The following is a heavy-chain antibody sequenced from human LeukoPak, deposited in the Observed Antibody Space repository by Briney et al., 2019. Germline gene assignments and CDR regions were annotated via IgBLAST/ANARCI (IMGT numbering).Heavy chain of an antibody. CDR3: AKDYIVGRYYYYGMDV. D-gene: IGHD3-22*01. V-gene: IGHV3-30*18. J-gene: IGHJ6*02. CDR1: GFTFSNSW. Sequence: GGSLRLSCTASGFTFSNSWMHWVRQAPGKGLEWVAVISYDGSNKYYADSVKGRFTISRDNSKNTLYLQMNSLRAEDTAVYYCAKDYIVGRYYYYGMDVWGQGTTVTVSS. CDR2: ISYDGSNK.